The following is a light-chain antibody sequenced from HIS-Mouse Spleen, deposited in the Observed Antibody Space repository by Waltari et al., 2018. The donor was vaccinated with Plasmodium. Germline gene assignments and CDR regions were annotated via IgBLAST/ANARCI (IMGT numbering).Light chain of an antibody. J-gene: IGLJ3*02. V-gene: IGLV3-10*01. CDR2: EDS. CDR3: YSTDSSGNHRV. CDR1: ALPKKY. Sequence: SYELTQPPSVSVSPGQTARITCSGDALPKKYAYWYQQKSGQAPVLVIYEDSKRPSGIPERFSGSSSGTMATLTISGAQVEEEADDYCYSTDSSGNHRVFGGGTKLTVL.